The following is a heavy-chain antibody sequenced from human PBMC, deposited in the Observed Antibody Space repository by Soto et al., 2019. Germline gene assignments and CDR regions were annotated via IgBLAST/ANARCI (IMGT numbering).Heavy chain of an antibody. Sequence: QVQLVESGGGVVQPGRSLRLSCAASGFTFSNCGMHWVRQAPGKGLEWVAVIWYDGSTKYYVDSVKGRFTISRDNSKNTLYLHMNSLRAEDTAVYYCARDWRGADYDLWGRGTLVTVSS. CDR1: GFTFSNCG. V-gene: IGHV3-33*01. J-gene: IGHJ2*01. CDR3: ARDWRGADYDL. CDR2: IWYDGSTK.